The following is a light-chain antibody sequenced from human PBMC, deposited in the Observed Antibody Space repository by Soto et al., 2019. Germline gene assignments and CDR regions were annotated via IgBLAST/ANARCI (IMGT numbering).Light chain of an antibody. CDR2: AAS. J-gene: IGKJ1*01. V-gene: IGKV1-39*01. Sequence: DIQMTQSPSSLSASVGDRVTITCRASQSISSYLNWYQQKPGKAPKLLIYAASSLQSGVPSRFSGSGSGTDFTLTISRVEPEDFAVYYCQQYGTSPRTFGQGTNVELK. CDR1: QSISSY. CDR3: QQYGTSPRT.